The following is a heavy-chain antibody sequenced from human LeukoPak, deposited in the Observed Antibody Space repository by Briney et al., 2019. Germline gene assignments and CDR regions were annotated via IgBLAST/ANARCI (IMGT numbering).Heavy chain of an antibody. CDR3: ARDGSGAYDFWSGYAYYYYMDV. Sequence: GGSLRLSCAASGFTFSSYWMSWVRQAPGKGLEWVANIKQDGSEKYYVDSVKGRFTIPRDNAKNSLYLQMNSLRAEDTAVYYCARDGSGAYDFWSGYAYYYYMDVWGKGTTVTVSS. CDR2: IKQDGSEK. J-gene: IGHJ6*03. CDR1: GFTFSSYW. V-gene: IGHV3-7*01. D-gene: IGHD3-3*01.